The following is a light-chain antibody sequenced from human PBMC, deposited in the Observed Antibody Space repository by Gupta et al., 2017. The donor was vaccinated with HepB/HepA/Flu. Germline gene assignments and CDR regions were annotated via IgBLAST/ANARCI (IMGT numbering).Light chain of an antibody. V-gene: IGKV1-39*01. CDR3: QQSYSTSWT. CDR1: QSISNY. CDR2: AAS. J-gene: IGKJ1*01. Sequence: DIQMTQSPSSLSASVGDRVTITCRASQSISNYLNWYQQVPGKAPKLLIYAASDLQSGVPSRFSGSGSGTHFTLTISSLQPEDFATYYCQQSYSTSWTFGPGTMVEIK.